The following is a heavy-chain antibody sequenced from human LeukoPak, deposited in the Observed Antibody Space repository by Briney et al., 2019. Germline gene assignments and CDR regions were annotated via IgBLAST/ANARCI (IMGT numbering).Heavy chain of an antibody. CDR1: GGTFSSYA. J-gene: IGHJ4*02. D-gene: IGHD2-21*02. V-gene: IGHV1-69*06. CDR3: ARDQRCGGDCYVFDY. Sequence: SVKVSFKASGGTFSSYAISWVRQAPGQGLEWMGRIIPIFGTANYAQKFQGRVTITADKSTSTAYMELSSLRSEDTAVYYCARDQRCGGDCYVFDYWGQGTLVTVSS. CDR2: IIPIFGTA.